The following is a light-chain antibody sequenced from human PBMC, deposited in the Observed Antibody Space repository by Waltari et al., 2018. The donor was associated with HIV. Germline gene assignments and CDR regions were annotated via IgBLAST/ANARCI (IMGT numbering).Light chain of an antibody. V-gene: IGLV3-10*01. CDR2: EDD. Sequence: SYELTQPPSVSVSPGQAARITCSGDALAKKYAYWYQRKSGQAPVLVIYEDDKRPSGIPERFSASTSGTMATLTISGAQVEDEGDYYCYSTDSSGYHKVFGGGTKLTVL. CDR3: YSTDSSGYHKV. J-gene: IGLJ2*01. CDR1: ALAKKY.